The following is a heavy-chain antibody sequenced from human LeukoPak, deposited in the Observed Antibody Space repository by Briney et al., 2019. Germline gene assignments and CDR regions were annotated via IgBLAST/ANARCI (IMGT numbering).Heavy chain of an antibody. D-gene: IGHD2-2*02. CDR2: IKQDGSEK. J-gene: IGHJ1*01. CDR1: GFTFSSYW. CDR3: AREVYCSSTSCYTGYFQH. V-gene: IGHV3-7*01. Sequence: GRSLRLSCAASGFTFSSYWMSWVRQAPGKGLEWVANIKQDGSEKYYVDSVKGRFTISRDNAKNSLYLQMSRLRAEDTAVYYCAREVYCSSTSCYTGYFQHWGQGTLVTVSS.